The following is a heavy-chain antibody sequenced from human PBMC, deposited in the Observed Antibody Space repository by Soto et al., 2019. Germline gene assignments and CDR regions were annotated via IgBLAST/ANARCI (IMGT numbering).Heavy chain of an antibody. Sequence: LVESGGALVQPGGSLRLSCAASGFAFGAYSFRWVRQAPGKGLEWVSYISSSATTIYYADSVKGRFTVSRDNAKNLLFLQMESRRAEDTAVYYCARGGGDYVHEWYFDLWGRGTLVAVSS. CDR1: GFAFGAYS. CDR2: ISSSATTI. D-gene: IGHD4-17*01. J-gene: IGHJ2*01. CDR3: ARGGGDYVHEWYFDL. V-gene: IGHV3-48*01.